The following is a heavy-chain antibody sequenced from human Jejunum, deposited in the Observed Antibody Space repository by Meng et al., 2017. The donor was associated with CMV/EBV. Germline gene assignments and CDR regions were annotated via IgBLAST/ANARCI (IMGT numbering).Heavy chain of an antibody. CDR1: GGSLIGTNW. CDR2: IFHSGAT. J-gene: IGHJ4*02. V-gene: IGHV4-4*02. CDR3: GDPPADY. Sequence: QVQLQESGPGLVKPSGTLSLTCVVSGGSLIGTNWWNWVRQPPGGGLEWIGEIFHSGATNYNPSLKSRVTISIDNSKNQFSLKLTSVTAADTAVYFCGDPPADYWGQGVLVTVSS.